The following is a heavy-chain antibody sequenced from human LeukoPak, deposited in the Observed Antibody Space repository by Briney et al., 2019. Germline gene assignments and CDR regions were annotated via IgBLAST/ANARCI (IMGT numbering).Heavy chain of an antibody. CDR3: ARYFGDPQGMDV. V-gene: IGHV3-48*02. CDR1: GFISSTYS. CDR2: ISGNSVTR. D-gene: IGHD3-10*01. J-gene: IGHJ6*02. Sequence: HPGGSLRLSCAASGFISSTYSMNWVRQTPGKGLEWVSQISGNSVTRYYADSVKGRFTISRDNVKNSLHLQMNSLRDEDTAVYYCARYFGDPQGMDVWGQGTTVTVSS.